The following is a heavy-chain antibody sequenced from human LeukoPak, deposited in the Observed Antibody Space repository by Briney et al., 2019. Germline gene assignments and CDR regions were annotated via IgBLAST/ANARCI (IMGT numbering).Heavy chain of an antibody. CDR3: AKFHYYYGSGIFDAFDI. V-gene: IGHV5-51*01. D-gene: IGHD3-10*01. J-gene: IGHJ3*02. CDR1: GYSFISNW. Sequence: GESLKISCKGSGYSFISNWIGWVRQMPGKGLEWMGIIYPRDSDTRYSPSFQGQVTISAHKSISTAYLQWSSLRASDTAMYYCAKFHYYYGSGIFDAFDIWGQGTMVTVSS. CDR2: IYPRDSDT.